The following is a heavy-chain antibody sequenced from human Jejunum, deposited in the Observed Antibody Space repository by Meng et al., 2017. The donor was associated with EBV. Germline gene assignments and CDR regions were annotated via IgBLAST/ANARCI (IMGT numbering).Heavy chain of an antibody. CDR2: INEDGTHT. Sequence: EVHRVESGGGLVQPVRYLRLSCVGSGYTFINYWMTWVRQTPGKGLVWVSRINEDGTHTDYADSVKGRFTISRDNAKNTLTLQMNSLRVEDTAVYYCSRDLRGPFDYWGQGTLVTVSS. CDR1: GYTFINYW. D-gene: IGHD3-16*01. J-gene: IGHJ4*02. V-gene: IGHV3-74*01. CDR3: SRDLRGPFDY.